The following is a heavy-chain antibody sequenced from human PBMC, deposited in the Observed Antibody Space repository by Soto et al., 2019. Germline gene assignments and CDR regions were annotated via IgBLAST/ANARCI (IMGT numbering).Heavy chain of an antibody. CDR1: GFTFSDYY. J-gene: IGHJ4*02. V-gene: IGHV3-11*03. D-gene: IGHD3-22*01. CDR3: ARLGDYYDSSGYYNY. Sequence: GGSLKLSCAASGFTFSDYYMTWIRQAPGKGLEGVSYYVDSVKGRFTISRDNAKNSLYLQMNSLRAEDTAVYYCARLGDYYDSSGYYNYWGQGTLVTVSS.